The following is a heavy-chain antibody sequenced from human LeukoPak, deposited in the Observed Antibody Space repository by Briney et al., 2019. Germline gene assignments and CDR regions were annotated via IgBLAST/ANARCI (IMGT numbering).Heavy chain of an antibody. J-gene: IGHJ4*02. CDR1: GFTFSSYA. V-gene: IGHV3-9*01. CDR3: AKDIGSSSWYGIDY. D-gene: IGHD6-13*01. Sequence: GGSLRLSCAASGFTFSSYAMHWVRHAPGKGLEWVSGISWNSGSIGYADSVKGRFTISRDNAKNSLYLQMNSLRAEDTALYYCAKDIGSSSWYGIDYWGQGTLVTVSS. CDR2: ISWNSGSI.